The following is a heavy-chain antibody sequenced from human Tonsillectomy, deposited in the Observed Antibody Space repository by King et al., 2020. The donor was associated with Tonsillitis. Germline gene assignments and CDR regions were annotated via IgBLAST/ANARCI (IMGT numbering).Heavy chain of an antibody. J-gene: IGHJ4*02. D-gene: IGHD6-19*01. CDR3: AKDRGDSDGWPIFDH. V-gene: IGHV3-23*03. Sequence: VQLVESGGGLVQPGESLRLSCAASGFTFSRYAMNWVRQAPGKGLEWVSIIHGGGRTVYYADSEKGPSTISREYSKNTVYLQMHNLGADDTAVYYCAKDRGDSDGWPIFDHWGQGTLVTVSS. CDR1: GFTFSRYA. CDR2: IHGGGRTV.